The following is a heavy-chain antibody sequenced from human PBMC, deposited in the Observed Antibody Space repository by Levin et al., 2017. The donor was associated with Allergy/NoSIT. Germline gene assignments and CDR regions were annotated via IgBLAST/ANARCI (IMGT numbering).Heavy chain of an antibody. CDR1: GFTFSRHW. CDR3: ARDADDGWRAYDV. J-gene: IGHJ3*01. CDR2: IKYDGVDK. V-gene: IGHV3-7*03. Sequence: GGSLRLSCAASGFTFSRHWLGGVRQAPGKGLEWVAAIKYDGVDKQYVDSVKGRFTISRANTKNSLSLELNGLRAEDTASYYCARDADDGWRAYDVWGQGTKVSVSA. D-gene: IGHD2-15*01.